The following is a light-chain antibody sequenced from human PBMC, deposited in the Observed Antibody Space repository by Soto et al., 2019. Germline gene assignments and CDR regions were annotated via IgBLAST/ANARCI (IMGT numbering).Light chain of an antibody. CDR2: EVS. CDR3: SSYGGSNNVV. J-gene: IGLJ2*01. CDR1: SSDVGGYNY. V-gene: IGLV2-8*01. Sequence: QSALTQPPSASGSPGQSVTISCTGTSSDVGGYNYVSWYQQHPGKAPKLMIYEVSQRPSGVPDRFSGSKSANTASLTVSGFQAEDEADYYCSSYGGSNNVVFGGGTKLTVL.